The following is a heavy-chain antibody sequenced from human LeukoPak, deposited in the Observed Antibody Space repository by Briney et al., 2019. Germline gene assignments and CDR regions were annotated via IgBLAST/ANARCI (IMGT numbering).Heavy chain of an antibody. Sequence: QSGWSLRLSCAASEFTFSSYWMHGGRQAPGKGLVWVSRINSDGSSTSYADSVKGRFTISRDNSNNTLYLQMNSLRAEDTAVYYCAREGGSGSYYYYYGMDVWGQGTTVTVSS. J-gene: IGHJ6*02. CDR2: INSDGSST. CDR1: EFTFSSYW. CDR3: AREGGSGSYYYYYGMDV. V-gene: IGHV3-74*01. D-gene: IGHD3-10*01.